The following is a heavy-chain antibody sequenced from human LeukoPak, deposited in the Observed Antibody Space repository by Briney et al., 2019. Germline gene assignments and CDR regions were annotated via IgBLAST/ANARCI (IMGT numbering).Heavy chain of an antibody. D-gene: IGHD3-22*01. CDR3: AKEGDYYDIDY. CDR2: ISYDGSNK. J-gene: IGHJ4*02. CDR1: GFTFGSYG. Sequence: GGSLRLSCAASGFTFGSYGMHWVRQAPGKGLEWVAVISYDGSNKYYADSVKGRFTISRDNSKNTLYLQMNSLRAEDTAVYYCAKEGDYYDIDYWGQGTLVTVSS. V-gene: IGHV3-30*18.